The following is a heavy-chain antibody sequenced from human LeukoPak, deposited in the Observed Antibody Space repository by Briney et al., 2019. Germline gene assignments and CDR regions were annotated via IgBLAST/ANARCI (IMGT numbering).Heavy chain of an antibody. CDR1: GYTFTGYY. D-gene: IGHD2-15*01. CDR3: ARSHFCSGGSCYVDAFDT. J-gene: IGHJ3*02. Sequence: ASVKVSCKASGYTFTGYYMHWVRQAPGQGLEWMGRIIPIFGTANYAQKFQGRVTITTDESTSTAYMELSSLRSEDTAVYYCARSHFCSGGSCYVDAFDTWGQGTMVTVSS. V-gene: IGHV1-69*05. CDR2: IIPIFGTA.